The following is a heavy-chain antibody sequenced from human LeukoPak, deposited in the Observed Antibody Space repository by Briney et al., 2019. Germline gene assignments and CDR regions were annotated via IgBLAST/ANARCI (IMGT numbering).Heavy chain of an antibody. CDR2: IYYSGTS. Sequence: SQTLSLTCTVSGDSISSRDYYWGWIRQHPGKGLEWLGYIYYSGTSDYNLSLERGVTISVDTSKNQFSLKMSSVTAADTAVYYCARVKIDRASGSSYPFDYWGQGTLVTVSS. CDR1: GDSISSRDYY. V-gene: IGHV4-31*03. J-gene: IGHJ4*02. D-gene: IGHD3-10*01. CDR3: ARVKIDRASGSSYPFDY.